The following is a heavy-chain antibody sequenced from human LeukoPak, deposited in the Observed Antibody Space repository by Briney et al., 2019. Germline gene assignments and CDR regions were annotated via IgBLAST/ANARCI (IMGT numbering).Heavy chain of an antibody. D-gene: IGHD2-15*01. J-gene: IGHJ3*02. V-gene: IGHV1-69*13. CDR1: GGTSSSYA. CDR2: IIPIFGTA. Sequence: ASVKVSCKASGGTSSSYAISWVRQAPGQGLEWMGGIIPIFGTANYAQKFQGRVTITADESTSTAYMELSSLRSEDTAVYYCALPHSFEYAFDIWGQGTMVTVSS. CDR3: ALPHSFEYAFDI.